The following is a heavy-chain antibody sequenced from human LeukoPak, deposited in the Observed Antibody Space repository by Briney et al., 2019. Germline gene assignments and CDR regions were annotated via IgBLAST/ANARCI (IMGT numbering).Heavy chain of an antibody. J-gene: IGHJ4*02. CDR3: ATGYSSTWYYFDY. V-gene: IGHV4-59*01. Sequence: SETLSLTCTVSGDSISSYYWSCIRQPPRKRLEWIGYIYHSGSTNYNPSLKSRVTISADTSKDQFSLKLASVTAADTAVYYCATGYSSTWYYFDYWGQGTLVTVSS. CDR2: IYHSGST. CDR1: GDSISSYY. D-gene: IGHD6-13*01.